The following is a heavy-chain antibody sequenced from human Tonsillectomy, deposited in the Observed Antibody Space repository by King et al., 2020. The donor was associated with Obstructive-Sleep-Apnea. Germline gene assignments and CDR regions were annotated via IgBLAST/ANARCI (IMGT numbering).Heavy chain of an antibody. D-gene: IGHD5-24*01. J-gene: IGHJ3*02. V-gene: IGHV5-51*01. Sequence: VQLVESGAEVKKPGESLKISCKGSGYIFTNYWIGWVSQMPGKGLEWMGIISPGDSNTRYSPSFQGQVTISADKSINTAYLQWSSLRASDTAMYYCARPRQEMATIGAFDIWGQGTMVTVSS. CDR2: ISPGDSNT. CDR3: ARPRQEMATIGAFDI. CDR1: GYIFTNYW.